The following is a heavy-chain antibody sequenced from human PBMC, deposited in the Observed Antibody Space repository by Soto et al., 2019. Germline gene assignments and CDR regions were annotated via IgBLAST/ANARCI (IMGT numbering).Heavy chain of an antibody. CDR3: AREWSSTSSPRPGY. D-gene: IGHD2-2*01. Sequence: QVQLVQSGAEVKKPGSSVKVSCKASGGTFSSYSISWVRQATGQGLEWMGRIIPIIGIANYAHKFHRRVTITADKPTSTADMELSSLGSEDKAVYYCAREWSSTSSPRPGYWGQGTMGTVSS. J-gene: IGHJ4*02. CDR2: IIPIIGIA. V-gene: IGHV1-69*08. CDR1: GGTFSSYS.